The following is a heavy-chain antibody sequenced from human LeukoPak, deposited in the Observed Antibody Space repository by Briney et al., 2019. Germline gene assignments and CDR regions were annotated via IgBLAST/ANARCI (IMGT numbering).Heavy chain of an antibody. CDR1: GGSISSYH. Sequence: PSETLSLTCTISGGSISSYHWSWIRQPPGKGLEWIGYIYDSGSTNYKPSLKSRVTISVDTSKNQFSLKLSSVTAADTAVYYCARDANSGGSSFVSYYGMDVWGQGTTVTVSS. V-gene: IGHV4-59*01. D-gene: IGHD2-15*01. CDR3: ARDANSGGSSFVSYYGMDV. J-gene: IGHJ6*02. CDR2: IYDSGST.